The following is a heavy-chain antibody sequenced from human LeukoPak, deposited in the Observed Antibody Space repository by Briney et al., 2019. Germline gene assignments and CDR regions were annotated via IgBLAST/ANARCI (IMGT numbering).Heavy chain of an antibody. D-gene: IGHD3-10*01. Sequence: SETLSLTCTVSGGSISSSSYYWGWIRQPPGKGLEWIGSIYYSGSTYYNPSLKSRVTISVDTSKNQFSLKLSSVTAADTAVYYCARGPLTMVRGVIITTRSYYFDYWGQGTLVTVSS. CDR3: ARGPLTMVRGVIITTRSYYFDY. V-gene: IGHV4-39*01. CDR1: GGSISSSSYY. J-gene: IGHJ4*02. CDR2: IYYSGST.